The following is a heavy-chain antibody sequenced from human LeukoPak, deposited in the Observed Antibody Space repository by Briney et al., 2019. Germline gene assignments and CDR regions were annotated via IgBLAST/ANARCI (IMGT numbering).Heavy chain of an antibody. CDR2: IYSGTNT. CDR3: ARVASGTLDY. Sequence: GGSLRLSCAVSGFTVSSNYMSWVRQAPGKGLEWVSGIYSGTNTYYADSVKGRFIISRDNPKNMLYLQMNSLRAEDTAVYYCARVASGTLDYWGQGTLVTVSS. J-gene: IGHJ4*02. CDR1: GFTVSSNY. V-gene: IGHV3-53*01. D-gene: IGHD6-25*01.